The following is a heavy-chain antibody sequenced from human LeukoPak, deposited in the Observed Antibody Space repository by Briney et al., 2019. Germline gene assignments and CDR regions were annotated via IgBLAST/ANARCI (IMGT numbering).Heavy chain of an antibody. Sequence: GGSLRLSCAVSGFNLNSYAMHWVCQAPGKGLEWVAVIRHDEANSFYADSVQGRFTISRDTSKKLLYLQMNSLRVEDTAVYYCAKEYTPSSPLGELDSWGQGTLVTVSS. D-gene: IGHD6-6*01. CDR1: GFNLNSYA. J-gene: IGHJ4*02. CDR2: IRHDEANS. CDR3: AKEYTPSSPLGELDS. V-gene: IGHV3-30*02.